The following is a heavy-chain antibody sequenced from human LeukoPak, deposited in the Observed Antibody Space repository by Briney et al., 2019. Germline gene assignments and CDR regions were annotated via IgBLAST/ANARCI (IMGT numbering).Heavy chain of an antibody. J-gene: IGHJ3*02. CDR2: LHHSASA. Sequence: SETLSLTCSVSGDSISGYYWSWLRQAPGKGLEWIGFLHHSASATYNPSLESRVTISVATSKNQFSLKLSSVTAADTAVYYCAKGGIRSGAFDIWGQGTRVTVSS. D-gene: IGHD6-13*01. V-gene: IGHV4-59*01. CDR1: GDSISGYY. CDR3: AKGGIRSGAFDI.